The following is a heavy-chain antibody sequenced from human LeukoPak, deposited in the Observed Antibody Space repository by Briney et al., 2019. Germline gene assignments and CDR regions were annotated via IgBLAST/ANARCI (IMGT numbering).Heavy chain of an antibody. V-gene: IGHV1-69*05. Sequence: GSSVKVSCKASGGTFSSYAISWVRQAPGQGLEWMGGIIPIFGTPNYAQKFQGRVKITTDEATSTAYMELSSLRSEDTAVYYCAIRSNFDWFTNDDYSYSYMDVWGKGTTVTVSS. CDR2: IIPIFGTP. D-gene: IGHD3-9*01. CDR1: GGTFSSYA. J-gene: IGHJ6*03. CDR3: AIRSNFDWFTNDDYSYSYMDV.